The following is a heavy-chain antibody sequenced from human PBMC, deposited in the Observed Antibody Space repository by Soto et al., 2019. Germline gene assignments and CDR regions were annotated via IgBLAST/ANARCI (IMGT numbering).Heavy chain of an antibody. CDR3: ARYWHSYSSNYFYGMDV. D-gene: IGHD5-18*01. CDR2: IYPDDSDT. CDR1: GYSFTTKW. Sequence: LQISCKASGYSFTTKWIGWVRQMPGKGLEWMGIIYPDDSDTRYSPSFQGQVTVSADKSISTAYLQWSSLKASDSAMYYCARYWHSYSSNYFYGMDVWGQGTTVTGS. V-gene: IGHV5-51*01. J-gene: IGHJ6*02.